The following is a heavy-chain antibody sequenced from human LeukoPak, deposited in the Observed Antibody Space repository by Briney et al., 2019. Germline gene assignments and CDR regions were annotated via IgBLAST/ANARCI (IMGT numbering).Heavy chain of an antibody. J-gene: IGHJ4*02. D-gene: IGHD1-26*01. CDR2: ITTYNGNT. V-gene: IGHV1-18*01. Sequence: ASVKVSCKTSGYTFTSYGIVWVRQAPGQGLEWMGWITTYNGNTNYAQKIQDRVTMTTDTSTSTAYMELRSLRSDDTAVYYCAGTYIADSGGYSAFDYWGQGTLVTVSS. CDR3: AGTYIADSGGYSAFDY. CDR1: GYTFTSYG.